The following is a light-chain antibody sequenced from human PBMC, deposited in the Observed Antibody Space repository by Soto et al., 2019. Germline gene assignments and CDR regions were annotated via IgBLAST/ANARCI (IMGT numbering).Light chain of an antibody. CDR2: AAS. J-gene: IGKJ2*01. CDR1: QSISSSY. CDR3: QQSGSSSYT. V-gene: IGKV3-20*01. Sequence: EIVLTQSPGTLSLSPGERATLSCRASQSISSSYLAWYQQKPGQAPRLLIYAASSRATGIPDRFSGSGTGKDFNLTISRREPEDFAVYYCQQSGSSSYTLGQGPQLEIK.